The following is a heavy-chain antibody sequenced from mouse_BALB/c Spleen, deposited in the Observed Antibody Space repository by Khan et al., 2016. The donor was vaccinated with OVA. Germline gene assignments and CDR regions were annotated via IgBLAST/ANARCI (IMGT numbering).Heavy chain of an antibody. J-gene: IGHJ3*02. CDR3: ARSHYDDFGY. V-gene: IGHV5-9-3*01. Sequence: EVELVESGGGLVKPGGSLKLSCVVSGFTLSTYVMSWVRQTPEKRLEWVASISSDGDYTFYLDSVKGRFIISRDNAKNTLYLEMSLLRSDDTALICCARSHYDDFGYWGQGTLVTVSA. D-gene: IGHD2-13*01. CDR2: ISSDGDYT. CDR1: GFTLSTYV.